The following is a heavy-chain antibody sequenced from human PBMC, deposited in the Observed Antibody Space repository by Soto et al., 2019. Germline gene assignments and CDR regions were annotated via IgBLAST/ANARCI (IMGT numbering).Heavy chain of an antibody. V-gene: IGHV1-69*13. D-gene: IGHD2-15*01. CDR3: APRLYCSGGSCYDWFDP. CDR2: IIPIFGTA. J-gene: IGHJ5*02. CDR1: GGTFSSYA. Sequence: SVKVSCKASGGTFSSYAISWVRQAPGQGLEWMGGIIPIFGTANYAQKFQGRVTITADESTSTAYMELSSLRSEDTAVYYCAPRLYCSGGSCYDWFDPWGQGTLVTVSS.